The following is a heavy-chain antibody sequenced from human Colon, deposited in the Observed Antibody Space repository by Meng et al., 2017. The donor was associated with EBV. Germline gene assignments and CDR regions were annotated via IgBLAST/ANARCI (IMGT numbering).Heavy chain of an antibody. CDR2: INHSGST. D-gene: IGHD1-20*01. Sequence: MEIQPWDAGRLRSSGPLSRTGAVYGGSFSSYYWTWIRQPPVTGLEWIGEINHSGSTNYNPSLKSRVTMSVDTSKNQFSLKLSSVTAADTAVYYCAKLARPPYYNWNDGSRAYFDYWGQGTLVTVSS. CDR1: GGSFSSYY. V-gene: IGHV4-34*01. CDR3: AKLARPPYYNWNDGSRAYFDY. J-gene: IGHJ4*02.